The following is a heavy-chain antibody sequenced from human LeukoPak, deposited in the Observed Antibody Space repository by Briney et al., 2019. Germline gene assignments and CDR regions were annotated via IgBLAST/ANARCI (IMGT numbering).Heavy chain of an antibody. Sequence: SVKVSCKASGGTFSSYAISWVRQAPGQGLEWMGGIIPIFGTANYAQKFQGRVTISTDESTSTAYMELSSLRSEDTAVYYCASSSSWYLGYNWFDPWGQGTLVTVSS. CDR3: ASSSSWYLGYNWFDP. J-gene: IGHJ5*02. CDR1: GGTFSSYA. CDR2: IIPIFGTA. D-gene: IGHD6-13*01. V-gene: IGHV1-69*05.